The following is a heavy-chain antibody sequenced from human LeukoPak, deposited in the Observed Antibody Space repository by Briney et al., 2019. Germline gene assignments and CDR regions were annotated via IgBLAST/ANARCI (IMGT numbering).Heavy chain of an antibody. CDR2: ISGGGRST. CDR3: AKDREYGGANGVFDY. CDR1: GFTFSTYA. V-gene: IGHV3-23*01. Sequence: PAGGSLRLSCAASGFTFSTYAMSWVRQAPGKGLEWVSTISGGGRSTFYADSVKGRFTISRDNSKNTLFLQMNSLRAEDTALYYCAKDREYGGANGVFDYWGQGTLVTVSS. J-gene: IGHJ4*02. D-gene: IGHD3-16*01.